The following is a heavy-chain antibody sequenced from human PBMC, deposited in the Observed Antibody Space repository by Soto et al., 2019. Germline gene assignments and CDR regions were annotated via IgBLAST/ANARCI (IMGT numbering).Heavy chain of an antibody. CDR2: ISSSGSTI. Sequence: QVQLVESGGGLVKPGGSLRLSCAASGFTFSDYYMSWIRQAPGKGLEWVSYISSSGSTIYYADSVKGRFTISRDNAKNSLYLQMNSLRAEDTAVYYCARAVAGTSAYYYHFYYMDVWGKGTTVTASS. CDR3: ARAVAGTSAYYYHFYYMDV. D-gene: IGHD6-19*01. CDR1: GFTFSDYY. V-gene: IGHV3-11*01. J-gene: IGHJ6*03.